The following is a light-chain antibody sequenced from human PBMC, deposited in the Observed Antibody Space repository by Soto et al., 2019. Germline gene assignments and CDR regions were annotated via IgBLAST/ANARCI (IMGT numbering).Light chain of an antibody. J-gene: IGLJ3*02. CDR3: YSFTSSNTWV. V-gene: IGLV2-14*01. CDR1: SSDVGGFNS. Sequence: QSALTQPASVSGSRGQSITISCTGTSSDVGGFNSVSWFQQHPGKAPKLIIYEVSTRPSGVSNRFSGSKSGNTASLTISGLQAEDEADYYCYSFTSSNTWVFGGVTKRTVL. CDR2: EVS.